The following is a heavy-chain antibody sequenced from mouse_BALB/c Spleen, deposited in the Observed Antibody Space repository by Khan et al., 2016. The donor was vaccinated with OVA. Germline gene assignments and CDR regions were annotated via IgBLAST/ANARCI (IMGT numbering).Heavy chain of an antibody. D-gene: IGHD2-14*01. Sequence: QVQLKESGAELARPGASVKMSCKASGYTFTSNTIHWIKLRPGQGLEWIGYINPSNGYTNYNQKFKDKATLTADKSSTTAYMELSSLTSDDSALYNCVRDGAYHRNDGWFAYWGQGTLVTVSA. V-gene: IGHV1-4*01. CDR1: GYTFTSNT. CDR2: INPSNGYT. J-gene: IGHJ3*01. CDR3: VRDGAYHRNDGWFAY.